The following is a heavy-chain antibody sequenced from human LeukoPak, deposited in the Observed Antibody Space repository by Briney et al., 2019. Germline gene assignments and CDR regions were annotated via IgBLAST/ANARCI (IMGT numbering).Heavy chain of an antibody. D-gene: IGHD2-15*01. CDR2: INHRGST. J-gene: IGHJ5*02. V-gene: IGHV4-34*01. CDR1: GGSFSGYY. CDR3: ARERYCSGGSCYSHWFDP. Sequence: PSETLSLTCAVYGGSFSGYYWSWIRQPPGKGLEWIGEINHRGSTNYNPSLKSRVTISVDTSKNQFSLKLSSVTAADTAVYYCARERYCSGGSCYSHWFDPWGQGTLVTVSS.